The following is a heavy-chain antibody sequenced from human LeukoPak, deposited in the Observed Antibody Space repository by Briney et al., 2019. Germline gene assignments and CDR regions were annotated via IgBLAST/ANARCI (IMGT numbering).Heavy chain of an antibody. CDR1: GGSISGYY. D-gene: IGHD3-22*01. V-gene: IGHV4-59*01. J-gene: IGHJ4*02. CDR2: IYYSGSA. Sequence: SETLSLTCTVSGGSISGYYWSWIRRPPGKGLEWIGHIYYSGSADYNASLKSRATMFVDTSKNEFSLTLRSVTAADTAVYYCARVGDSSGSSVLDSWGQGTLVTVSS. CDR3: ARVGDSSGSSVLDS.